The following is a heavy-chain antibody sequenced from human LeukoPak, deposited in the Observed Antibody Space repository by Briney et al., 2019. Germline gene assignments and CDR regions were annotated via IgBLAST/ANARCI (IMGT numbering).Heavy chain of an antibody. Sequence: GGSLRLSCAASGLIFSNYAMSWVRQAPGKGLKWVSSIGGSGGRTYYADSVNGRFTISRDNSKSTLYLQTNSLRAEDTAVYYCAKGGDYADYTIDNWGQGTLVTVSS. CDR2: IGGSGGRT. J-gene: IGHJ4*02. V-gene: IGHV3-23*01. CDR1: GLIFSNYA. D-gene: IGHD4-17*01. CDR3: AKGGDYADYTIDN.